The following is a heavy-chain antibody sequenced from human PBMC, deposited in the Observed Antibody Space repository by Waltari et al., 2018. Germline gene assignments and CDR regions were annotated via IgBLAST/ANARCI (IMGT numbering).Heavy chain of an antibody. D-gene: IGHD3-10*01. V-gene: IGHV4-61*01. J-gene: IGHJ6*02. Sequence: QVQLQESGPGLVKPSETLSLTCTVSGGSVSSGSYYWSWLRQPPGKGLEWIGYIYYSGSTNYNPSLKSRVTISVDTSKNQFSLKLSSVTAADTAVYYCARNTMVRGGDPYYYYGMDVWGQGTTVTVSS. CDR2: IYYSGST. CDR1: GGSVSSGSYY. CDR3: ARNTMVRGGDPYYYYGMDV.